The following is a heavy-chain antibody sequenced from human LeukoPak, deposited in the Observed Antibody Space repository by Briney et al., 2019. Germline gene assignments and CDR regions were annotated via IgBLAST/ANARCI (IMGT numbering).Heavy chain of an antibody. CDR3: ARYSSSWAFQH. CDR2: ISYDGSNK. Sequence: GGSLRLSCAASGFTFSSYGMHWVRQAPGKGLEWVAVISYDGSNKYYADSVKGRFTISRDNSKNTLYLQMNSLRAEDTAVYYCARYSSSWAFQHWGQGTLVTVSS. V-gene: IGHV3-30*03. CDR1: GFTFSSYG. J-gene: IGHJ1*01. D-gene: IGHD6-13*01.